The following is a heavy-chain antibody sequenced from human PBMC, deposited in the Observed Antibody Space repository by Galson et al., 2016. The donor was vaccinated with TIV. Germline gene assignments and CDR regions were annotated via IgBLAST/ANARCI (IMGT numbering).Heavy chain of an antibody. CDR2: INSIFRIA. CDR1: GGTFSSYA. D-gene: IGHD6-13*01. Sequence: SVKVSCKVSGGTFSSYAISWVRQAPGQGLEWMEGINSIFRIANYAQKFQARVTITADESTSTAYMELSSLRSEDTAVYYCGIAAGGVTNYYYYMDVWGKGTTVIVSS. J-gene: IGHJ6*03. V-gene: IGHV1-69*13. CDR3: GIAAGGVTNYYYYMDV.